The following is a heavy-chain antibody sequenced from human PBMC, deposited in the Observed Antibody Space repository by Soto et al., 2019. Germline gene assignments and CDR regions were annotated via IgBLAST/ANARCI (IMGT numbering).Heavy chain of an antibody. CDR2: IYYSGST. D-gene: IGHD3-10*01. J-gene: IGHJ4*02. CDR3: ARLKGGYGSWRSYYFDY. CDR1: GGSISSSSYY. Sequence: LTCTVSGGSISSSSYYWGWIRQPPGKGLEWIGSIYYSGSTYYNPSLKSRVTISVDTSKNQFSLKLSSVTAADTAVYYCARLKGGYGSWRSYYFDYWGQGTLVTVSS. V-gene: IGHV4-39*01.